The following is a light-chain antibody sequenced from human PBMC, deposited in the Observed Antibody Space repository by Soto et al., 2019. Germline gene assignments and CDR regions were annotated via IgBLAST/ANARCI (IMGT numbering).Light chain of an antibody. Sequence: DIQMTHSPSTLSSSLVDRVTITCRASQSISTWLAWYQQEPGKAPKLLIHKASSLQSGVPSRFSGSGSGTDFTLTISSLHPDDFATYYCQQYNSYSPTFGQGTKVDNK. J-gene: IGKJ1*01. CDR3: QQYNSYSPT. CDR2: KAS. CDR1: QSISTW. V-gene: IGKV1-5*03.